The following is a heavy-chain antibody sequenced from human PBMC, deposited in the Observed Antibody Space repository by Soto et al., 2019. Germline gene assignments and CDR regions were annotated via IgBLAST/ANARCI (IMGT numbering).Heavy chain of an antibody. CDR2: IDTSGST. V-gene: IGHV4-4*07. CDR3: ARGGQDFWSGPFDY. D-gene: IGHD3-3*01. Sequence: SETLSLTCTVSGGSISNYYCNWIRQPAGKGLEWIGRIDTSGSTNYNPSLKSRVTMSVDTSKQEFSPKLSSVTAADTALYYCARGGQDFWSGPFDYWGRGALVTVSS. CDR1: GGSISNYY. J-gene: IGHJ4*02.